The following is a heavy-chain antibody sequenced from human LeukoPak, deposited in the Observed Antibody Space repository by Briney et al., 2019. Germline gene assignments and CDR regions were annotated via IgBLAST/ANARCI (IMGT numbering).Heavy chain of an antibody. CDR2: ISSSSSYI. CDR1: GFTFSSYS. D-gene: IGHD5-24*01. CDR3: ARDEEMATIFAREYYFDY. V-gene: IGHV3-21*01. J-gene: IGHJ4*02. Sequence: GGSLRLSCAASGFTFSSYSMNWVRQAPGKGLEWVSSISSSSSYIYYADSVKGRSTISRDNAKNSLYLQMNSLRAEDTAVYYCARDEEMATIFAREYYFDYWGQGTLVTVSS.